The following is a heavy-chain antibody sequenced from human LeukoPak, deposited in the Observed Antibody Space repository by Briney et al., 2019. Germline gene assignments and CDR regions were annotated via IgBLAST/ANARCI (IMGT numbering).Heavy chain of an antibody. CDR1: GYSFNTFW. D-gene: IGHD3-10*01. V-gene: IGHV5-51*01. CDR3: ARLIYFGSGRPYFNS. Sequence: GESLKISCKGSGYSFNTFWIGWVRQTPETGLEWMGNIYPSDSETKYRPSFKGQVTISVDKSINTAYLRLSSLKASDTAMYYCARLIYFGSGRPYFNSWGQGTLVTVSS. CDR2: IYPSDSET. J-gene: IGHJ4*02.